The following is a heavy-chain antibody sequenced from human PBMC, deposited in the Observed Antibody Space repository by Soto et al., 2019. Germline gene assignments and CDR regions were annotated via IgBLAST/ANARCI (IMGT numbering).Heavy chain of an antibody. Sequence: VASVKVSRKASEYTFTSYVMHWVRQAPGQSLEWIGWINAGNGHTKYSQKFQDRVTITRDTSANTAYMELSRLRSEDTAVYYCARELQGLYYFDYWGQGALVTVSS. D-gene: IGHD4-4*01. CDR2: INAGNGHT. CDR3: ARELQGLYYFDY. CDR1: EYTFTSYV. V-gene: IGHV1-3*01. J-gene: IGHJ4*02.